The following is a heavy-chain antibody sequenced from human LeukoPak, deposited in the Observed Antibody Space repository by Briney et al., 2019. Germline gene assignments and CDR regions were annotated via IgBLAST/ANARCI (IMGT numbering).Heavy chain of an antibody. D-gene: IGHD1-26*01. J-gene: IGHJ4*02. CDR3: AREREWGSYLHYFDY. V-gene: IGHV1-2*02. CDR2: INPNSGGT. CDR1: GYTFTGYY. Sequence: GASVKVSCKASGYTFTGYYMHWVRQAPGQGLEWMGWINPNSGGTNYAQKFQGRVTMTRDTSISTAYMELSRLRSDDTAVYYCAREREWGSYLHYFDYWGQGTLVTVSS.